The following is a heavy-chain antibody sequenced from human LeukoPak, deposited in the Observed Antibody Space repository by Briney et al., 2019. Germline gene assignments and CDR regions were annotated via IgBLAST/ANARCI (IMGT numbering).Heavy chain of an antibody. Sequence: ASVKVSCKASVYSFTDYYMHWVRQAPGQGLEWMGWINPNSGGTNYAQKFQGRVTMTRDTSINTAYMELSRLRSDDTAVYYCAREAAGTYSVDCWGQGTLVTVSS. J-gene: IGHJ4*02. CDR1: VYSFTDYY. CDR2: INPNSGGT. CDR3: AREAAGTYSVDC. D-gene: IGHD6-19*01. V-gene: IGHV1-2*02.